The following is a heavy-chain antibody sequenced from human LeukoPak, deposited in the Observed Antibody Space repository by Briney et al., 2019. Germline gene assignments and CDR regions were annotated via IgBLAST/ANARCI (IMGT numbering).Heavy chain of an antibody. CDR2: IYYSGST. CDR1: GGSISSSNYY. V-gene: IGHV4-39*07. J-gene: IGHJ5*02. CDR3: ARSPILSWFDP. Sequence: PSETLSLTCTVSGGSISSSNYYWGWIRQPPGKGLEWIGTIYYSGSTNYNPSLKSRVTISVDTSKNQFSLKLSSVTAADTAVYYCARSPILSWFDPWGQGTLVTVSS.